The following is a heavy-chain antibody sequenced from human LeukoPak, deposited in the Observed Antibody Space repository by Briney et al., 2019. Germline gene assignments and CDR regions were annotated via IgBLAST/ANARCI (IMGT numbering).Heavy chain of an antibody. J-gene: IGHJ4*02. V-gene: IGHV3-13*01. CDR3: ARGYCSNTRCSEGFYFDY. CDR2: IGIAGDT. CDR1: GFTLNTYD. D-gene: IGHD2-2*01. Sequence: HPGGSLRLSCAASGFTLNTYDMHWVRQPTGKGLEWVSAIGIAGDTYYPDSVKGRFTISRDNAKNSLYLQLNSLRAGDTAVYYCARGYCSNTRCSEGFYFDYWGQGALVTVSS.